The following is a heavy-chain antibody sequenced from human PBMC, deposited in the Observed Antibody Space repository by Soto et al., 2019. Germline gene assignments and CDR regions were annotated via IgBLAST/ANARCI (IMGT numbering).Heavy chain of an antibody. V-gene: IGHV3-33*01. J-gene: IGHJ4*02. D-gene: IGHD6-13*01. CDR3: ARSYSSSWYSDY. Sequence: GSLRLSCAASGFTFSSYGMHWVRQAPGKGLEWVAVIWYDGSNKYYADSVKGRFTISRDNSKNTLYLQMNSLRAEDTAVYYCARSYSSSWYSDYWGQGTLVTVSS. CDR1: GFTFSSYG. CDR2: IWYDGSNK.